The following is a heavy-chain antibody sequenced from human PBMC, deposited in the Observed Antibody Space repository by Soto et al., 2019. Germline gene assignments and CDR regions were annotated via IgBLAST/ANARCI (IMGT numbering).Heavy chain of an antibody. CDR3: AKDLDNWNAIDTFHI. Sequence: GGSLRLSCAASGFTFSSFAMGWVRQAPGKGLEWVSGISSSGDSTHYADSVKGRFAISRDNSKNTLYLQMNSLRDEDTAVYHRAKDLDNWNAIDTFHIWGQGTMLTVSS. D-gene: IGHD1-1*01. CDR1: GFTFSSFA. J-gene: IGHJ3*02. CDR2: ISSSGDST. V-gene: IGHV3-23*01.